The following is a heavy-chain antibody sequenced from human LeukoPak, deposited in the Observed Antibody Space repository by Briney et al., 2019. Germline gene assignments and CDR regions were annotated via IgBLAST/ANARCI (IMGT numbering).Heavy chain of an antibody. CDR2: IYTSGST. Sequence: PSETLSLTCTVSGGSISSYYWSWIRQPAGKGLEWIGRIYTSGSTNYNPSLKSRVTISVDRSKNQFSLKLSSVTAADTAVYYCVRVSSSGYYEYYFDYWGQGTLVTVSS. V-gene: IGHV4-4*07. CDR1: GGSISSYY. J-gene: IGHJ4*02. CDR3: VRVSSSGYYEYYFDY. D-gene: IGHD3-22*01.